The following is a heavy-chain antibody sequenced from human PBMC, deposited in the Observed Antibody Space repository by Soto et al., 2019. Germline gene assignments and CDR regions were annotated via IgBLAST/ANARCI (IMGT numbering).Heavy chain of an antibody. V-gene: IGHV1-18*01. D-gene: IGHD3-10*01. J-gene: IGHJ4*02. CDR2: ISAYNGNT. Sequence: GASVKVSCKASGYMFISYGINWVRQAPGQGLEWMGWISAYNGNTKYAQNLQGRVTMTTDTSTSTAYMEMRSLRSDDTAVYYCVRDLDGSGSYYTDYWGPGTLVTVPQ. CDR1: GYMFISYG. CDR3: VRDLDGSGSYYTDY.